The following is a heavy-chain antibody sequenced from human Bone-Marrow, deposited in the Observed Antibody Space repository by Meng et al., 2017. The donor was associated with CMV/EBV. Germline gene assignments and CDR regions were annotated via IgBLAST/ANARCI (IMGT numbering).Heavy chain of an antibody. CDR1: GFTFSNYS. CDR2: ISSSSSYI. V-gene: IGHV3-21*01. D-gene: IGHD2-15*01. Sequence: GESLKISWAASGFTFSNYSMNWVRQAPGKGLEWVSSISSSSSYIYYADSVKGRFTISRDNAKNSLFLQMNSLRAEDTAVYYCARAVAGGSPYIHIDCYGMDVWGQGTTVTVSS. J-gene: IGHJ6*02. CDR3: ARAVAGGSPYIHIDCYGMDV.